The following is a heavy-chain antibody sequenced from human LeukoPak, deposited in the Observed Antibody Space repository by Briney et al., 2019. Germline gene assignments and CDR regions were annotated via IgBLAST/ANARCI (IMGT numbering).Heavy chain of an antibody. Sequence: SETLSLTCAVYGGSFSGYYWSWIRQPPGKGLEWIGEINHSGSTNYNPSLKSRVTISGDTPKNQFSLKLSSVTAADTAVYYCARDSATVTPKSYYYYGMDVWGQGTTVTVSS. CDR3: ARDSATVTPKSYYYYGMDV. J-gene: IGHJ6*02. D-gene: IGHD4-17*01. CDR2: INHSGST. V-gene: IGHV4-34*01. CDR1: GGSFSGYY.